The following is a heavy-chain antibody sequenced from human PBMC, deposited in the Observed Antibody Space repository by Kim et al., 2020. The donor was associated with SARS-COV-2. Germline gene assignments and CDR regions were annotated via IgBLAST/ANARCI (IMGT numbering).Heavy chain of an antibody. V-gene: IGHV1-69*13. Sequence: SVKVSCKASGGTFSSYAISWVRQAPGQGLEWMGGIIPIFGTANYAQKFQGRVTITADESTSTAYMEPSSLTSEDTAVYYCAVESDYGDYFRSTSSEAWGQGTLVTVSS. CDR2: IIPIFGTA. CDR3: AVESDYGDYFRSTSSEA. CDR1: GGTFSSYA. J-gene: IGHJ4*03. D-gene: IGHD4-17*01.